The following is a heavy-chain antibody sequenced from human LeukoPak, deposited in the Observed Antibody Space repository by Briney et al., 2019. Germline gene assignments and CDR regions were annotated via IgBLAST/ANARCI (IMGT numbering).Heavy chain of an antibody. D-gene: IGHD6-13*01. CDR1: GGSMDNFY. CDR3: ARSLGTSYTSSWYWFDP. V-gene: IGHV4-59*01. Sequence: PSETLTLTCTVSGGSMDNFYWTWIRQPPGKGLEWIGYIYFSGSTNYNPSLKSRVTTSVDTSKNQFSLKLNSVTAADTAVYYCARSLGTSYTSSWYWFDPWGQGSLVIVSS. J-gene: IGHJ5*02. CDR2: IYFSGST.